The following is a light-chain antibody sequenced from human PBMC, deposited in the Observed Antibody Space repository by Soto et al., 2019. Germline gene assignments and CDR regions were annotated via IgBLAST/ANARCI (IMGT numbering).Light chain of an antibody. J-gene: IGKJ1*01. CDR3: QQYHNWPPRT. CDR2: GAS. Sequence: EIVMTQSPATLSVSPGERVTLSCRASQSVSSNLAWYQQKPGQAPRLLIYGASTRATGIPARFSGGGSETAFTLIISSLQSEDFAVYYCQQYHNWPPRTFGQGTKVEIK. V-gene: IGKV3-15*01. CDR1: QSVSSN.